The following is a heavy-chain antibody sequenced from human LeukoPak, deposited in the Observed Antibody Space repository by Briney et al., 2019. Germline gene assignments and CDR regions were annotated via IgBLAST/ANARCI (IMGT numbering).Heavy chain of an antibody. Sequence: GGSLRLSCAASGFSVGNNYVTWVRQPPGKGLEWVSVIYTDGSTYYADSVKGRFIISRDSSKNTLYLQMNSLRAEDTAVYYCTDAVAVWGQETLVTVSS. CDR1: GFSVGNNY. CDR2: IYTDGST. J-gene: IGHJ4*02. CDR3: TDAVAV. D-gene: IGHD4-23*01. V-gene: IGHV3-53*05.